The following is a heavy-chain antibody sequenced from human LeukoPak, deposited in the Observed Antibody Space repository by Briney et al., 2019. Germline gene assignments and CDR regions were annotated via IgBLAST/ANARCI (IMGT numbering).Heavy chain of an antibody. CDR3: ARIGAAGDWYFDL. CDR1: GFIVSSNY. CDR2: IYGAGRT. D-gene: IGHD6-13*01. J-gene: IGHJ2*01. V-gene: IGHV3-53*01. Sequence: GGSLRLSCAASGFIVSSNYMSWVRQAPGKGLEWVSVIYGAGRTYHADSVKGRFTISRDNSMNTFYLQMNSLRAEDTAVYYCARIGAAGDWYFDLWGRGTLVIVSS.